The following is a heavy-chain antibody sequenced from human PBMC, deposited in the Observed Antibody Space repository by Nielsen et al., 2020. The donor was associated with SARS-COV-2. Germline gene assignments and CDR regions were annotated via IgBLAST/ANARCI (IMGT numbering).Heavy chain of an antibody. CDR1: GFTFSSYA. J-gene: IGHJ6*02. CDR2: ISYDGSNK. Sequence: GESLKISCAASGFTFSSYAMHWVRQAPGKGLEWVAVISYDGSNKYYADSVKGRFTISRDNSKNTLYLQMNSLRAEDTAVYYCARDYLEGATISYYYGMDVWGQGTTVTVSS. V-gene: IGHV3-30-3*01. CDR3: ARDYLEGATISYYYGMDV. D-gene: IGHD1-26*01.